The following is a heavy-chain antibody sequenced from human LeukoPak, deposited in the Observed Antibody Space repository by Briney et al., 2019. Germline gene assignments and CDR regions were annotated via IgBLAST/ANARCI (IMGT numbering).Heavy chain of an antibody. D-gene: IGHD1-14*01. V-gene: IGHV3-74*01. J-gene: IGHJ6*03. Sequence: GGSLRLSCAASGLTFSSYWMHWVRQAPGRGRVWVSRIKSEGSSTNYADAVQVRFTIPRDNAKSTLYLQMNSLSPEDTAVYYCATGFFYYYYMDVWGKGTTVTISS. CDR2: IKSEGSST. CDR3: ATGFFYYYYMDV. CDR1: GLTFSSYW.